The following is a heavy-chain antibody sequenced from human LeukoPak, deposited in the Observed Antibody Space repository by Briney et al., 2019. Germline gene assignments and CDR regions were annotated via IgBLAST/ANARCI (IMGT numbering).Heavy chain of an antibody. D-gene: IGHD3-22*01. CDR2: ISSSSSTI. CDR1: GFTFSTYS. V-gene: IGHV3-48*01. CDR3: ARGSTYYDSSGQVPFDY. Sequence: PRGSLRLSCAASGFTFSTYSMNWVRQAPGKGLEWVPYISSSSSTIYYADSVKGRFTISRDNAKNSVCLQMNSLRAEDTAVYYCARGSTYYDSSGQVPFDYWGQGTLVTVSS. J-gene: IGHJ4*02.